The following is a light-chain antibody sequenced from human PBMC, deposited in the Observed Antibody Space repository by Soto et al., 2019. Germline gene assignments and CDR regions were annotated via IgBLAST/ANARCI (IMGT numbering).Light chain of an antibody. CDR3: HKYSSAPRT. J-gene: IGKJ1*01. CDR1: QRIRNY. V-gene: IGKV1-27*01. CDR2: AAS. Sequence: IRLTQVPLSLPASVGDRLSITCQASQRIRNYVVWYQQKPGKXPTXXIYAASTLQSGVPSRFSVTRSRTAATITLSRLQPEDFAAYHCHKYSSAPRTFGQGTKVDIK.